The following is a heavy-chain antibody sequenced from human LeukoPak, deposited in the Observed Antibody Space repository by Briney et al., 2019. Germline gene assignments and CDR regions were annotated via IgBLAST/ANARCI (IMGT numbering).Heavy chain of an antibody. CDR3: AREGDSYGLTYFDY. CDR1: GGSFNAYA. CDR2: IIPIFGTA. J-gene: IGHJ4*02. V-gene: IGHV1-69*05. D-gene: IGHD5-18*01. Sequence: SVKVSCKASGGSFNAYAISWVRQAPGQGLEWMGGIIPIFGTANYAQKFQGRVTITTDESTSTAYMELSSLRSEDTAVYYCAREGDSYGLTYFDYWGQGTLVTVSS.